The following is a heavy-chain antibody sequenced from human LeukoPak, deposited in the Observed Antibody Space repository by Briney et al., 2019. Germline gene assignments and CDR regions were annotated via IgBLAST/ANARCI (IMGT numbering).Heavy chain of an antibody. CDR2: IKEDGSAQ. D-gene: IGHD2-2*01. J-gene: IGHJ5*02. Sequence: GGSLRLSCAASGFTFNSYWMSWVRQAPGKGLEWVANIKEDGSAQYYVDSVKGRFTISRDNALNSLNLQMNSLRAEDTAVYYCATSSNAPGNHWGQGTLVTVSS. CDR3: ATSSNAPGNH. CDR1: GFTFNSYW. V-gene: IGHV3-7*01.